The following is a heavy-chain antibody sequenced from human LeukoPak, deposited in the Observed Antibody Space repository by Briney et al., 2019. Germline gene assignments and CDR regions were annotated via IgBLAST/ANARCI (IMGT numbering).Heavy chain of an antibody. V-gene: IGHV3-43D*03. CDR2: SGWTGIGT. CDR1: GFIFNDYA. CDR3: VRSRAASLGYFDS. J-gene: IGHJ4*02. D-gene: IGHD7-27*01. Sequence: SGGSLRLSCAVSGFIFNDYALHWVRQVPGKGLEWLSFSGWTGIGTEYGDSVKGRFTISRDDSKNSLYLQMHSLRSEDSALYYCVRSRAASLGYFDSWGQGTLVTVSS.